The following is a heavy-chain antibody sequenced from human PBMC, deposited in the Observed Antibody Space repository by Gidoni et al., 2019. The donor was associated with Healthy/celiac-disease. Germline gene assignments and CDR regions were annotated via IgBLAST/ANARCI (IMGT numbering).Heavy chain of an antibody. Sequence: EVQLVESGGGLGQPGRSLRLCGEATAFTCDDDAIHWVRQAPGKGLEWVSGISWNSSSIVYADSVKGLFTISRDNAKNSLYLQMISLSADDTSLYYCSKDILGLTAIVVGFDYWCHGTLVTVSS. CDR3: SKDILGLTAIVVGFDY. CDR1: AFTCDDDA. V-gene: IGHV3-9*01. J-gene: IGHJ4*01. D-gene: IGHD2-21*02. CDR2: ISWNSSSI.